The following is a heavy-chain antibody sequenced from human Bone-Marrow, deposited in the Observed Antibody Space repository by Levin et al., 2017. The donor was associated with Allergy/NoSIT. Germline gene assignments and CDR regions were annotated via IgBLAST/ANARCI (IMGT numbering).Heavy chain of an antibody. CDR1: GFTFSNYW. CDR3: ARALYYDPWNGSSGDGFDV. D-gene: IGHD3-3*01. V-gene: IGHV3-74*01. CDR2: IKSDGSST. Sequence: PGGSLRLSCAASGFTFSNYWMHWVRQAPGKGLVWVSRIKSDGSSTSYADSVKGRFTISRDNAKNTVYLQMNSLRAEDRAVYYCARALYYDPWNGSSGDGFDVWGQGTMVTVSS. J-gene: IGHJ3*01.